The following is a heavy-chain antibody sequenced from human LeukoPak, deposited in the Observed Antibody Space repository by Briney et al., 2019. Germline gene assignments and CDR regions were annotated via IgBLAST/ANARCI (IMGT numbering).Heavy chain of an antibody. J-gene: IGHJ6*02. CDR2: IYYSGST. CDR3: ARGITIFGVVIPTYGMDV. CDR1: GVSISSYY. D-gene: IGHD3-3*01. Sequence: PSETLSLTCSVSGVSISSYYGSWIRQPTGEGLEWIGYIYYSGSTNYNPSLKSRVPISVDPSKNHLYLKLSSVTAADTARYYCARGITIFGVVIPTYGMDVWGQGTTVTVSS. V-gene: IGHV4-59*13.